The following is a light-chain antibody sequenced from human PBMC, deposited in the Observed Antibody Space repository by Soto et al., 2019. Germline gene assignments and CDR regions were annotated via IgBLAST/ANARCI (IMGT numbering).Light chain of an antibody. V-gene: IGKV3D-15*01. J-gene: IGKJ1*01. CDR1: LSVSVY. CDR2: DAY. Sequence: ENLLTQSPGTLSLSPGEGATLSCRTSLSVSVYLDWYQQKPGQAPRLLISDAYNRATGIPARFSGGGSGTEFTLTIRSLQSDDFATYYCKHYNSYSEAFGQGTKVDIK. CDR3: KHYNSYSEA.